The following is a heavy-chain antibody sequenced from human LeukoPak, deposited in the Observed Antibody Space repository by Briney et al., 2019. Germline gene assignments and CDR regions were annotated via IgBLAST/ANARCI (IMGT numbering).Heavy chain of an antibody. CDR2: ISAYNGNT. J-gene: IGHJ4*02. V-gene: IGHV1-18*01. CDR1: GYTFTSYG. Sequence: ALVKVSCKASGYTFTSYGISWVRQAPGQGLEWMGWISAYNGNTNYAQKLQGRVTMTTDTSTSTAYMELRSLRSDDTAVYYCARHDTGYSSSWYDYWGQGTLVTVSS. CDR3: ARHDTGYSSSWYDY. D-gene: IGHD6-13*01.